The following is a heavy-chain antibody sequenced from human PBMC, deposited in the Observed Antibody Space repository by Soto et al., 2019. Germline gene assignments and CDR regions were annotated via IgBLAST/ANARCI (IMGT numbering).Heavy chain of an antibody. V-gene: IGHV3-21*01. D-gene: IGHD6-13*01. Sequence: GGSLRLSCAASGFTFSSYSMNWVRQAPGKGLEWVSSISSSSSYIYYADSVKGRFTISRDNAKNSLYLQMNSLRAEDTAVYYCARVKTRSGSSPDYWGQGTLVTVSS. CDR1: GFTFSSYS. J-gene: IGHJ4*02. CDR3: ARVKTRSGSSPDY. CDR2: ISSSSSYI.